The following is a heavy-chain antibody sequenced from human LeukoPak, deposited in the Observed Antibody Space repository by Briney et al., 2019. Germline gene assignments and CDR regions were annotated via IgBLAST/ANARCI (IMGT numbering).Heavy chain of an antibody. CDR3: AGSWGYRALDI. V-gene: IGHV3-7*01. J-gene: IGHJ3*02. CDR1: GFIFRNYW. Sequence: GGSLRLSWAASGFIFRNYWMSWVRQAPGKGLEWVANIQQDGSEKSYVDSVKGRFTISRDNARSSLYLQMDSLRAEDTALYYCAGSWGYRALDIWGQGTMVTVSS. D-gene: IGHD3-16*01. CDR2: IQQDGSEK.